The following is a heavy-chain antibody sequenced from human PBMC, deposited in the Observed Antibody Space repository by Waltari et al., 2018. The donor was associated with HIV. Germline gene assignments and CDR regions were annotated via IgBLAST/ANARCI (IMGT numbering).Heavy chain of an antibody. J-gene: IGHJ4*02. V-gene: IGHV1-2*02. Sequence: QAQLVQSGAEVKKPGASVKVSCKASGYTFTSPGYYVHWVRQAPGQGRDGMGWVNPNTGGTVYAQNFQGRVTMTRDTSISTADMELSRLRSDDTAIYYCAVPWGMTEPTDYWGQGTLVTVSS. D-gene: IGHD3-16*01. CDR2: VNPNTGGT. CDR3: AVPWGMTEPTDY. CDR1: GYTFTSPGYY.